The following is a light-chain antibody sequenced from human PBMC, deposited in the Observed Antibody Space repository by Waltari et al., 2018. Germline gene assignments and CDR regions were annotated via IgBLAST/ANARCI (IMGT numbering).Light chain of an antibody. Sequence: DIQMTQSPSMLSASVGDRVTITCRASQTIRGWLTWYQLKPGLAPKLLIYDASNLGGGVPSRFSGSGFGTNFTLTISSLQPDDFATYYCQQYHIYPLTFGPGTKVDIK. CDR1: QTIRGW. CDR3: QQYHIYPLT. CDR2: DAS. J-gene: IGKJ3*01. V-gene: IGKV1-5*01.